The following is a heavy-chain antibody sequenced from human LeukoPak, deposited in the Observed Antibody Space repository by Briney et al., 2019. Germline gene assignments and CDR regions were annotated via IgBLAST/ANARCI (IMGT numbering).Heavy chain of an antibody. Sequence: GGSLRLSCAASGFTFSSYSMNWVRQAPGKGLEWVSSISSSSSYIYYADSVKGRFTISRDNAKNSLYLQMNSLRAEDTAVYYCAGRTYRGYSGYDTLFDYWGQGTLVTVSS. V-gene: IGHV3-21*01. CDR1: GFTFSSYS. CDR2: ISSSSSYI. J-gene: IGHJ4*02. D-gene: IGHD5-12*01. CDR3: AGRTYRGYSGYDTLFDY.